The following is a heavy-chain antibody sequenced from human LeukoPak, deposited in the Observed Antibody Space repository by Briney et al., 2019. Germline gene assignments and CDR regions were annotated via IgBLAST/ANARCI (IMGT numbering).Heavy chain of an antibody. CDR2: FDPEDGET. Sequence: ASVKVSCKVSGYTLTELSMHWVRQAPGKGLEWMGGFDPEDGETIYAQKFQGRVTMTEDTSTDTAYMELSSLRSEDTAVYYCAKRIAAAGSFDYWGQGTLVTVSS. J-gene: IGHJ4*02. V-gene: IGHV1-24*01. CDR1: GYTLTELS. CDR3: AKRIAAAGSFDY. D-gene: IGHD6-13*01.